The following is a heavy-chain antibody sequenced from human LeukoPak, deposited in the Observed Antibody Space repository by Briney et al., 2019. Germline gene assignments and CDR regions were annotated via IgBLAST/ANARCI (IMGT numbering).Heavy chain of an antibody. D-gene: IGHD6-6*01. CDR3: ARDSSLGAFDI. J-gene: IGHJ3*02. CDR2: ISSSSSYI. Sequence: GGSLRLSCAASGFTFSSYSMNWVRQAPGKGLEWVSSISSSSSYIYYADSVKGRFTISRDNAKNSLYLQMNSLRAEDTAVYYCARDSSLGAFDIWGQGTKVTVSS. CDR1: GFTFSSYS. V-gene: IGHV3-21*01.